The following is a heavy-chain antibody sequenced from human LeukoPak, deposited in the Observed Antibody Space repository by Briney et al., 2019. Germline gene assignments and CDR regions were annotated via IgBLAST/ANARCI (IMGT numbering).Heavy chain of an antibody. V-gene: IGHV3-30*04. CDR3: ARDGNPFNGYSYFDY. J-gene: IGHJ4*02. CDR2: ISFDGSNK. D-gene: IGHD5-18*01. Sequence: PGRSLRLSCAASGFTFSTYAIHWVRQAPGKGLEWLAVISFDGSNKYYADSVKGRFTISRDNSKNTLYLQMNSLRAEDTAVYYCARDGNPFNGYSYFDYWGQGTLVTVSS. CDR1: GFTFSTYA.